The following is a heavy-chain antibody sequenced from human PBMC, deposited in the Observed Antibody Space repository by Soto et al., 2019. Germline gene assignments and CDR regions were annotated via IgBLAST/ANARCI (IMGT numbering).Heavy chain of an antibody. CDR1: GGSFSAYY. CDR3: AIYIQGGSPHDYDP. D-gene: IGHD5-12*01. V-gene: IGHV4-34*01. Sequence: SQTLSLTCAVSGGSFSAYYWSWFRQPPEKGLEWIGEINHSGSTNYNPSLRSRVTISVDTSKNQLSLKLTSMTAADTAVYYFAIYIQGGSPHDYDPSGQ. J-gene: IGHJ5*02. CDR2: INHSGST.